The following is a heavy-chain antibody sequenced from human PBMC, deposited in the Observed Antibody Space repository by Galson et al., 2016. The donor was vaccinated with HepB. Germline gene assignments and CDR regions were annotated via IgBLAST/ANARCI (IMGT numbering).Heavy chain of an antibody. CDR3: AKEMQLR. D-gene: IGHD6-13*01. V-gene: IGHV4-61*09. CDR1: GGSINSGDSY. Sequence: TLSLTCTVSGGSINSGDSYWTWIRQPAGKGLEWIGHIYTSGTTKYNPSLKSRVTISLDTSKNQFSRRLSSVTAADTAVYYCAKEMQLRGGQGTLVTVSS. J-gene: IGHJ4*02. CDR2: IYTSGTT.